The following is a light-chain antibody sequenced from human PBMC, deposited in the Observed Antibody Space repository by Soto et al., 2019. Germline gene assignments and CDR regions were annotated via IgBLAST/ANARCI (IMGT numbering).Light chain of an antibody. Sequence: QSALTQPASVSGSPGQSIATSCTGASSDVGGYNYVSWYQQHPGKAPRLMIYDVSNRPSGVSDRFSGSKSGNTASLTISGLQAEDEAEYYCSSYTRSSTYVFGTGTKVTVL. CDR2: DVS. J-gene: IGLJ1*01. CDR1: SSDVGGYNY. V-gene: IGLV2-14*01. CDR3: SSYTRSSTYV.